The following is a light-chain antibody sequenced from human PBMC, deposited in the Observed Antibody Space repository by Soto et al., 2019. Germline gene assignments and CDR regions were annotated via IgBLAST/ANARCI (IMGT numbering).Light chain of an antibody. V-gene: IGLV2-14*01. J-gene: IGLJ1*01. Sequence: QSALTQPASVSGSPGQSITISCTGTSSDVGGYNYVSWYQQHPGKAPKLMIYEVSNRPSGVSNRFSGSKSGNTASLTISGVQAEDEADYYCSSYTITDTYVFGTGTKVTVL. CDR3: SSYTITDTYV. CDR2: EVS. CDR1: SSDVGGYNY.